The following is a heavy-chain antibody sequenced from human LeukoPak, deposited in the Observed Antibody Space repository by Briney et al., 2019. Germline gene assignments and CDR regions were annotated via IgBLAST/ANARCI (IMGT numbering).Heavy chain of an antibody. Sequence: GGSLRLPCAASGFTFSSYAMSWVRQAPGKGLEWVSAISGSGGSTYYADSVKGRFTISRDNSKNTLYLQMNSLRAEDTAVYYCAKDSGLGITMIVVVTSLFDYWGQGTLVTVSS. CDR2: ISGSGGST. D-gene: IGHD3-22*01. CDR1: GFTFSSYA. J-gene: IGHJ4*02. CDR3: AKDSGLGITMIVVVTSLFDY. V-gene: IGHV3-23*01.